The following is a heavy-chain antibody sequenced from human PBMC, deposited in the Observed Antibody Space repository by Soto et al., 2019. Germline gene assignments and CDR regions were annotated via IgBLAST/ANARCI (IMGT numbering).Heavy chain of an antibody. V-gene: IGHV2-5*02. CDR2: IYWDDDK. Sequence: SGPTLVNPTQTLTLTCNVSGFSLSTSGVGVAWIRQPPGKTLEWLALIYWDDDKRYSPSLRDRLTITKDTSNNQVVLTMTDMDPVDTSTYYCAHRRIGNYDCWRCYYPVFDFWGQGTRVTVSS. J-gene: IGHJ4*02. CDR1: GFSLSTSGVG. CDR3: AHRRIGNYDCWRCYYPVFDF. D-gene: IGHD3-3*01.